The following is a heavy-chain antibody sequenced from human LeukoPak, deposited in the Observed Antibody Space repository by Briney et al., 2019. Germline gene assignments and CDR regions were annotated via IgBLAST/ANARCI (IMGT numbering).Heavy chain of an antibody. CDR1: GFTFSSYA. J-gene: IGHJ3*01. D-gene: IGHD6-13*01. V-gene: IGHV3-53*01. Sequence: GGSLRHSCAASGFTFSSYAMSWVRQAPGKGLEWVSVIHSGGSTYYADSVKGRFTISRDNSKNTLSLQMNSLRAEDTAVYYCARGGIRAFDVWGQGTVVTVSS. CDR3: ARGGIRAFDV. CDR2: IHSGGST.